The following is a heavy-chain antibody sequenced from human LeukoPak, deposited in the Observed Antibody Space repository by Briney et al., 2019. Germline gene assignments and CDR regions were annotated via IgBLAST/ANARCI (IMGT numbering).Heavy chain of an antibody. CDR1: GFTFSSYA. J-gene: IGHJ4*02. V-gene: IGHV3-30-3*01. Sequence: GGSLRLSCAASGFTFSSYAMHWVRQAPGKGLEWVAVISYDGSNKYYADSVKGRFTISRDNSKNTLYLQMNSLRAEDTAVYYCARAAYDSSGYLTLWGQGTLVTVSS. D-gene: IGHD3-22*01. CDR2: ISYDGSNK. CDR3: ARAAYDSSGYLTL.